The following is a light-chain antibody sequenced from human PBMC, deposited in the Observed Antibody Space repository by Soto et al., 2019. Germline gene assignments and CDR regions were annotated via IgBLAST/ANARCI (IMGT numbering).Light chain of an antibody. J-gene: IGKJ4*01. Sequence: EIVLTQSPGTLSLSPGERATLSCRASQSVSSSYLAWYQQKPGQAPRLLIYGASSRATGTPDRFSGSGSGTDFTLTISRLEPEDFAVYYCQQYGSSRCTFGGGTKVEIK. CDR3: QQYGSSRCT. CDR1: QSVSSSY. CDR2: GAS. V-gene: IGKV3-20*01.